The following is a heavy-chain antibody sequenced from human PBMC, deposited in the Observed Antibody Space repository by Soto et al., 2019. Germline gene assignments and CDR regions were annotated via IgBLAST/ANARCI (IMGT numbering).Heavy chain of an antibody. J-gene: IGHJ4*03. CDR1: GVTFSTSG. Sequence: QVQLVQSGAEVKKPGSSLKVSCKTSGVTFSTSGISWVRQGPGQGLEWMGGIIPLFGTPKYARKFQGRVSSTADHSATTTYLELSGRSSDDTALYSCARVSPSICGGGNCYRLDSYFDSWGQGSQVVVSS. CDR2: IIPLFGTP. V-gene: IGHV1-69*01. D-gene: IGHD2-21*01. CDR3: ARVSPSICGGGNCYRLDSYFDS.